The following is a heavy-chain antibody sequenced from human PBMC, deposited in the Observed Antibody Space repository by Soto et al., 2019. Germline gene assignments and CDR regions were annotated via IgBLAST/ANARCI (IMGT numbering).Heavy chain of an antibody. D-gene: IGHD3-10*01. CDR3: AAFYGSGRPNWFDP. CDR1: GFTFTSSA. CDR2: IVVGSGNT. V-gene: IGHV1-58*02. Sequence: ASVKVSCKASGFTFTSSAMQWARQARGQRLEWIGWIVVGSGNTNYAQKFQERVTITRDMSTSTAYMELSSLRSEDTAVYYCAAFYGSGRPNWFDPWGQGTLVTVSS. J-gene: IGHJ5*02.